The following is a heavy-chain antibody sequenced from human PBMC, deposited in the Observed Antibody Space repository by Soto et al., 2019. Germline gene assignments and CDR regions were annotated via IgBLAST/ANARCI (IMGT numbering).Heavy chain of an antibody. J-gene: IGHJ4*02. CDR1: GFIFSTYS. V-gene: IGHV3-48*01. CDR3: ARDGQSATVHVV. Sequence: EVQLVESGGGLVQPGGSLRLSCAASGFIFSTYSMNWVRQAPGKGLEWVSFISSSGKTIHYADSVKGRFTISRDNAKNSLYLQMNSLRAEDTAVYYCARDGQSATVHVVGGQGTLVTVST. CDR2: ISSSGKTI. D-gene: IGHD6-13*01.